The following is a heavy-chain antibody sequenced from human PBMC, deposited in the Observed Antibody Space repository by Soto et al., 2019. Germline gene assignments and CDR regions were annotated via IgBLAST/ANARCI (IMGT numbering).Heavy chain of an antibody. CDR3: ARVPDV. J-gene: IGHJ6*02. Sequence: GYCLSWIRQPPGKGLEWIGYIYHSGSTYYNPSLKSRVTISVDRSKNQFSLKLSSVTAADTAVYYCARVPDVWGQGTTVTVSS. V-gene: IGHV4-30-2*01. CDR2: IYHSGST. CDR1: GYC.